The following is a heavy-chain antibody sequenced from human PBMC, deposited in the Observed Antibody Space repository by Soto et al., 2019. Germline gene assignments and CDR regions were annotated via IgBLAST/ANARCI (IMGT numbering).Heavy chain of an antibody. CDR1: AXSFSHYS. J-gene: IGHJ6*02. Sequence: GSLRLSCGASAXSFSHYSMPWVRQAPGKGLECVAVISYDGNIKLYADSVKCLFTISRDNSENTLYLQMNRLSPEDTAVSYCARAGYCSGGRCYSPYYYYYGMDVWGQGTTVTVSS. D-gene: IGHD2-15*01. V-gene: IGHV3-30-3*01. CDR2: ISYDGNIK. CDR3: ARAGYCSGGRCYSPYYYYYGMDV.